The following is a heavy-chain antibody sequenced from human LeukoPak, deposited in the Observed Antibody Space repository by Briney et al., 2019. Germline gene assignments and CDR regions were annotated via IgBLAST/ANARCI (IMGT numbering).Heavy chain of an antibody. V-gene: IGHV4-4*07. J-gene: IGHJ3*02. Sequence: SSETLSLACTVSGGSISTFYWSWIRQPAGKGLEWIGRIFASGSTNYNPSLKSRITMSVDTSKNQFSLKLSSVTAADTAVYYCARGGTYFAFDIWGQGTMVTVSS. CDR3: ARGGTYFAFDI. D-gene: IGHD1-26*01. CDR1: GGSISTFY. CDR2: IFASGST.